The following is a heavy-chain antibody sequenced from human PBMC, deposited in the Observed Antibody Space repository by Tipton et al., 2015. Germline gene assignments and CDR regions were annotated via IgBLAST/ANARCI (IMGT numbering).Heavy chain of an antibody. Sequence: TLSLTCAVYGGSFSSYYWSWIRQPPGKGLEWIGYIYYSGSTNYNPSLKSRVTISVDTSKNQFSLKLSSVTAADTAVYYCARALFYGGNTDWYFDLWGRGTLVTVSS. V-gene: IGHV4-59*01. CDR2: IYYSGST. D-gene: IGHD4-23*01. J-gene: IGHJ2*01. CDR3: ARALFYGGNTDWYFDL. CDR1: GGSFSSYY.